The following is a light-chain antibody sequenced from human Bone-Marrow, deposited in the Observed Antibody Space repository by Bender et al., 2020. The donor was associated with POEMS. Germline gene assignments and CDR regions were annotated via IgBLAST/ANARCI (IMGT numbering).Light chain of an antibody. CDR3: CSYAGSVTYV. Sequence: QSALTQPASVSGSPGQSVTISCTGTSSDVGAYKSVSWYQQHPGKAPTLLISDVSNRPSGVSDRFSGSKSGNTASLTISGLQAEDEADYYCCSYAGSVTYVFGTATKVTVL. CDR2: DVS. V-gene: IGLV2-23*02. CDR1: SSDVGAYKS. J-gene: IGLJ1*01.